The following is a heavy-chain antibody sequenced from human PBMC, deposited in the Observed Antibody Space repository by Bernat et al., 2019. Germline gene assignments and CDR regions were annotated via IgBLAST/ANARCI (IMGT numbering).Heavy chain of an antibody. V-gene: IGHV3-74*01. J-gene: IGHJ4*02. CDR3: VRGSGYYYFDY. Sequence: EVHLVESGGGLVQPGGSLRLSCTASGFTFSTYWMHWVRQAPGKGLEWVLGLRTDGSNTRYSDSVKGRLTISRDNAKNTLYLQMNGLRVDDTAVYYCVRGSGYYYFDYWGQGILVTVSS. CDR1: GFTFSTYW. CDR2: LRTDGSNT. D-gene: IGHD3-22*01.